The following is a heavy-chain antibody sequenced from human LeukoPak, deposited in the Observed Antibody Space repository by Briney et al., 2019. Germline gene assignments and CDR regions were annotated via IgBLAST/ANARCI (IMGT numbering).Heavy chain of an antibody. CDR3: AKDFGSAWSRLFY. CDR1: GFTFSSYA. CDR2: ISGSGDTT. Sequence: GGSLRLSCAASGFTFSSYAMSWVRQAPGRGLEWVSAISGSGDTTYYADSVKGRFSISRDNSKNTLSLQMHTLRAEDTAVYFCAKDFGSAWSRLFYWGQGTLVTVSS. V-gene: IGHV3-23*01. J-gene: IGHJ4*02. D-gene: IGHD6-13*01.